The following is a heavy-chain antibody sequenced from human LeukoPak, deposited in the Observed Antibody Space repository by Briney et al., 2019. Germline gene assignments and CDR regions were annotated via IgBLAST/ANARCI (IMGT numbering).Heavy chain of an antibody. CDR3: ATRPLRSSGYYFDY. Sequence: GESLKISCKGSGYTFTNYWIGWVRQMPGKGLEYMGIIYPGDSDTRYSPSFQGQRTISFDKSISTAYLQWSSLKASDTAMYYCATRPLRSSGYYFDYWGQGTLVTVSS. CDR1: GYTFTNYW. D-gene: IGHD3-22*01. V-gene: IGHV5-51*01. J-gene: IGHJ4*02. CDR2: IYPGDSDT.